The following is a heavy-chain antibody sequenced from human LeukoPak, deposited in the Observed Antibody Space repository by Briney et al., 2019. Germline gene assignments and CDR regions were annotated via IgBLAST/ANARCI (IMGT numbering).Heavy chain of an antibody. CDR1: GFTFSSYG. CDR2: IRYDGSNK. CDR3: AKRYYGSGRHSFDY. D-gene: IGHD3-10*01. V-gene: IGHV3-30*02. J-gene: IGHJ4*02. Sequence: PGGSLRLSCAASGFTFSSYGMHWVRQAPGKGLEWVAFIRYDGSNKYYSDSVKGRFTISRDNSKNTLYLQMNSLRAEDTAVYYCAKRYYGSGRHSFDYWGQGTLVTVSS.